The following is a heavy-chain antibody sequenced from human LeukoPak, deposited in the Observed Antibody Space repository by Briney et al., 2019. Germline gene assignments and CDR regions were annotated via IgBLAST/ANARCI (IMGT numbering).Heavy chain of an antibody. CDR1: GFTFSSYS. CDR2: ISSSSSYI. V-gene: IGHV3-21*01. D-gene: IGHD6-19*01. J-gene: IGHJ4*02. CDR3: AKDARRTFGLSSGLYRGSYYFDY. Sequence: GGSLRLSCAASGFTFSSYSMNWVRQAPGKGLEWVSSISSSSSYIYYADSVKGRFTISRDNSKNTLFLQVNSLRAEDTAVYYCAKDARRTFGLSSGLYRGSYYFDYWGQGILVTVSS.